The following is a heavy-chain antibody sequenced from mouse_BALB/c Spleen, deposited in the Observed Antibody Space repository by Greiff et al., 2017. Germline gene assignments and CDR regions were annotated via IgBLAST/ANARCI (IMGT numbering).Heavy chain of an antibody. D-gene: IGHD1-2*01. Sequence: DVQLQESGAELVRPGASVKLSCTASGFNIKDYYMHWVKQRPEQGLEWIGWIDPENGDTEYAPKFQGKATMTADTSSNTAYLQLSSLTSEDTAVYYCNGVYYGYGYWGQGTTLTVSS. V-gene: IGHV14-4*02. J-gene: IGHJ2*01. CDR2: IDPENGDT. CDR3: NGVYYGYGY. CDR1: GFNIKDYY.